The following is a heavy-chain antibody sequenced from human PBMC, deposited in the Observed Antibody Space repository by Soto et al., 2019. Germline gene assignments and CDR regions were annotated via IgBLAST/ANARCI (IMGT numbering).Heavy chain of an antibody. Sequence: SETLSLTCTVSGGSISSFYWNWIRQPPGKGLEWIGYLYYSGSTSYNPSLKSRVTISVDTSKNQFSLKLRSVTAADTAVYYCARDHRLNVDTAHAFDIWGQGTMVTVSS. J-gene: IGHJ3*02. CDR2: LYYSGST. CDR3: ARDHRLNVDTAHAFDI. CDR1: GGSISSFY. V-gene: IGHV4-59*01. D-gene: IGHD5-18*01.